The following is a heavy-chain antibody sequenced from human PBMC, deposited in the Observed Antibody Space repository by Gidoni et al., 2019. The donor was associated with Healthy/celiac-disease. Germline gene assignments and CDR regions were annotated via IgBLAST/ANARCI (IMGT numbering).Heavy chain of an antibody. D-gene: IGHD4-17*01. CDR3: ARGWDYGDYYYYYGMDV. V-gene: IGHV1-69*01. J-gene: IGHJ6*02. CDR2: IIPIFGTA. Sequence: QVQLVQSGAEVKKPGSSVKVSCKASGGTFSSYAISWVRQAPGQGLEWMGGIIPIFGTANYAQKFQGRVTITADESTSTAYMELSSLRSEDTAVYYCARGWDYGDYYYYYGMDVWGQGTTVTVSS. CDR1: GGTFSSYA.